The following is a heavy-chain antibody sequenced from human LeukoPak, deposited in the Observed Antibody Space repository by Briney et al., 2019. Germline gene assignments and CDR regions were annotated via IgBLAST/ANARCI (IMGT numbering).Heavy chain of an antibody. D-gene: IGHD1-26*01. V-gene: IGHV3-21*01. Sequence: GGSLRLSCAASGFTFSTYSMNWVRQAPGMGLEWVSFISSSSSYTYYADSVKGRFTISRGNAKNSLYLQMNSLRAEDTAVYCCARGGGIVGATDAFDIWGQGTMVTVSS. CDR1: GFTFSTYS. CDR3: ARGGGIVGATDAFDI. CDR2: ISSSSSYT. J-gene: IGHJ3*02.